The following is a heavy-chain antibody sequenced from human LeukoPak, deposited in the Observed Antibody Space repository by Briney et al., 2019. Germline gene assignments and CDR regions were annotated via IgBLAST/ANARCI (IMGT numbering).Heavy chain of an antibody. CDR2: ISYDGSNK. D-gene: IGHD5-18*01. CDR3: AKLGAYVDTAMEAFDY. CDR1: GFTFSSYG. Sequence: PGGSLRLSCAASGFTFSSYGMHWVRQAPGKGLEWVAVISYDGSNKYYADSVKGRFTISRDNSRNTLYLQMNSLRAEDTAVYYCAKLGAYVDTAMEAFDYWGQGTLVTVSS. V-gene: IGHV3-30*18. J-gene: IGHJ4*02.